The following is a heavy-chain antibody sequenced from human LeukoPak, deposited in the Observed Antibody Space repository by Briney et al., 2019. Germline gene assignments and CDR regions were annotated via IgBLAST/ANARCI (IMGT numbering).Heavy chain of an antibody. V-gene: IGHV5-51*01. CDR3: ARLFGSRSWGYYMDV. J-gene: IGHJ6*03. Sequence: GESLKISFKGSGYSFTSYWIGWVRQMPGKGLEWMGIIYPGDSDTRYSPSFQGQVTISADKSISTAYLQWSSLKASDTAMYYCARLFGSRSWGYYMDVWGKGTTVTVSS. D-gene: IGHD6-13*01. CDR2: IYPGDSDT. CDR1: GYSFTSYW.